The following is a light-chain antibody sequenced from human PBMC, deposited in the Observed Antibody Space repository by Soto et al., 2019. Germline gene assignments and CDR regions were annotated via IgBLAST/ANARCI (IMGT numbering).Light chain of an antibody. J-gene: IGKJ1*01. V-gene: IGKV1-39*01. Sequence: DIQMTQSPSSLSASVGDRVTITCRASQSIHSCLNGYQQKPGKAPKLLIYGASNLQSGVPSRFSGSESGTDFILTISSLQPEDFATYYCQQIYAAPVTFGQGTKVEIK. CDR3: QQIYAAPVT. CDR2: GAS. CDR1: QSIHSC.